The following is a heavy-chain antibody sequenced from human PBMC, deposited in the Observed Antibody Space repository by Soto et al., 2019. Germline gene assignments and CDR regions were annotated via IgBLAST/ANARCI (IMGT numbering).Heavy chain of an antibody. V-gene: IGHV2-5*02. CDR2: VYWDDDK. J-gene: IGHJ4*02. D-gene: IGHD3-16*01. CDR1: GFSLNTRDVG. Sequence: QITLNESGPALVKPTQTLTLTCTFSGFSLNTRDVGVGWIRQPPGKALEWLGVVYWDDDKTYSPSLKSRLTITKETPKTQVVLRMTKMDPVDTATYYCAHCRGGVASFWGQGTLVTVSS. CDR3: AHCRGGVASF.